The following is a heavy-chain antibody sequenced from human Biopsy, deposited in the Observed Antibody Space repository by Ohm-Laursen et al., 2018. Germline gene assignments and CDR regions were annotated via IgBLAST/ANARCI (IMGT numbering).Heavy chain of an antibody. J-gene: IGHJ5*02. Sequence: SQTLSLTYTVSGGSVSGYYWNWIRLPVGKGLEWIGRLYTSGSTNYNPSLKSRVTVSVDTSRNQFSLRLSSVTAADTGIYYCARTPRDSFWSGSYKKGLWFDPWGQGTLVIVSS. CDR3: ARTPRDSFWSGSYKKGLWFDP. V-gene: IGHV4-4*07. CDR2: LYTSGST. D-gene: IGHD3-3*01. CDR1: GGSVSGYY.